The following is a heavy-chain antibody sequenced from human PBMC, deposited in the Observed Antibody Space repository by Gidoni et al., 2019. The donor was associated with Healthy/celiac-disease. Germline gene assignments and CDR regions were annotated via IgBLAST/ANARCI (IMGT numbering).Heavy chain of an antibody. CDR2: IYYSGST. V-gene: IGHV4-39*01. CDR3: ARHEGIAAAVPR. CDR1: GGSISSISYY. Sequence: HLQLQESGPGLVKPSMTLSLTCTPSGGSISSISYYWGWIRQPPGKGLEWIGSIYYSGSTYYNPSLKSRVTISVDTSKNQFSLKLSSVTAADTAVYYCARHEGIAAAVPRWGQGTLVTVSS. D-gene: IGHD6-13*01. J-gene: IGHJ4*02.